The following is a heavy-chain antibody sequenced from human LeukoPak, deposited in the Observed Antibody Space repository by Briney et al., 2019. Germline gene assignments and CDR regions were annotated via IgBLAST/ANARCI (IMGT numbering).Heavy chain of an antibody. J-gene: IGHJ6*02. Sequence: PGGSLRLSCAASGFTFNYAWMSWVRQVPGKGLEWVGQTVSEIDGGTTDYAAPVKGRFTISRDDSKSTLYLQMNSLKIEDTAVYYCTTDEDWNYARKDVWGQGATVIVSS. V-gene: IGHV3-15*04. CDR1: GFTFNYAW. CDR2: TVSEIDGGTT. D-gene: IGHD1-7*01. CDR3: TTDEDWNYARKDV.